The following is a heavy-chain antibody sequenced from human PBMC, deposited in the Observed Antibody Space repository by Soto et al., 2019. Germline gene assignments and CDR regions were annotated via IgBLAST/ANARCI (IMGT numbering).Heavy chain of an antibody. J-gene: IGHJ4*02. CDR3: ASSGSYRLDY. Sequence: GGSLRLSCAASTFTFSGYSMNLVRQAPGKGLEWVSFISGSSSLIYYADSVKGRFTISRDNAKNSLYLQMNSLRDEDTAVYYCASSGSYRLDYWGQGTLVTVS. CDR1: TFTFSGYS. V-gene: IGHV3-48*02. D-gene: IGHD1-26*01. CDR2: ISGSSSLI.